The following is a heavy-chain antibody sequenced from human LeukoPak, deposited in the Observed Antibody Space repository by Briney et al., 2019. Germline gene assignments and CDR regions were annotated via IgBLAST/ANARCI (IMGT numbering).Heavy chain of an antibody. CDR1: GGSISSSSYY. Sequence: PSETLSLTCTVSGGSISSSSYYWGWIRQPPGKGLEWIGSIYYSGSTYYNPSLKSRVTISVDTSKNQFSLKLSSVTAADTAVYYCARGGIAVAGLVYYYYYYMDVWGKGTTVTVSS. D-gene: IGHD6-19*01. CDR3: ARGGIAVAGLVYYYYYYMDV. J-gene: IGHJ6*03. CDR2: IYYSGST. V-gene: IGHV4-39*07.